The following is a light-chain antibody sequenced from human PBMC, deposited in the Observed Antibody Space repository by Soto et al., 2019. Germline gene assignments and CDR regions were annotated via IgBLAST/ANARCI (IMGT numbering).Light chain of an antibody. CDR3: SPYTSSSTLEGV. CDR1: SSDVGGYNY. CDR2: DVS. Sequence: QSALTQPASVSGSPGQSITISCTGTSSDVGGYNYVSWYQQHPGKAPKLMIYDVSNRPSGVCNRFSGSKSGNTASLTISGLQAEDEADYYCSPYTSSSTLEGVFGGGTKLTVL. J-gene: IGLJ3*02. V-gene: IGLV2-14*01.